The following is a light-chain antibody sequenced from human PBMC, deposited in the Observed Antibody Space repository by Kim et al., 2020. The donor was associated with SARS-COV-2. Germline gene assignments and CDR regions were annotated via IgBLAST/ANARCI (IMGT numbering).Light chain of an antibody. J-gene: IGLJ3*02. V-gene: IGLV7-46*01. Sequence: QAVVTQEPSLTVSPGGTVTLTCGSNTGAVTRGHYPYWDQQKPGQAPRTLIYDKSKKHSWTPARFSGSLLGDKAALTLSGAVPEDEDACYCLVSYANFGVFGGGTKLTVL. CDR1: TGAVTRGHY. CDR2: DKS. CDR3: LVSYANFGV.